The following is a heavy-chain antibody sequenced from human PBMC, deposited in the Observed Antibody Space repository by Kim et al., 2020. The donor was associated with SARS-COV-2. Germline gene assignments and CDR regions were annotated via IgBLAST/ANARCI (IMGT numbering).Heavy chain of an antibody. CDR1: GGSISSSSYY. CDR3: ARDRLTMVRLYYYYYGRDV. CDR2: IYYSGST. Sequence: SETLSLTCTVSGGSISSSSYYWGWIRQPPGKGLEWIGSIYYSGSTYYNPSLQSRVTLSVDTSKNQFSLQLSSVTAADTAVYYCARDRLTMVRLYYYYYGRDVWGQGTTVTVS. V-gene: IGHV4-39*07. D-gene: IGHD3-10*01. J-gene: IGHJ6*01.